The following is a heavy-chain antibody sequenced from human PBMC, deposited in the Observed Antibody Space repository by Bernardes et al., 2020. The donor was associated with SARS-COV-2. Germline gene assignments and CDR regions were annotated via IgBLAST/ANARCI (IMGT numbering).Heavy chain of an antibody. CDR3: ARIGCSSTSCWGGWFDP. D-gene: IGHD2-2*01. J-gene: IGHJ5*02. Sequence: ASVKVSCKASGYTFTGYYMHWVRQAPGQGLEWMGWINPNSGGTNYAQKFQGRVTMTRDTSISTAYMELSRLRSDDTAVYYCARIGCSSTSCWGGWFDPWGQGTLVTVSS. CDR1: GYTFTGYY. CDR2: INPNSGGT. V-gene: IGHV1-2*02.